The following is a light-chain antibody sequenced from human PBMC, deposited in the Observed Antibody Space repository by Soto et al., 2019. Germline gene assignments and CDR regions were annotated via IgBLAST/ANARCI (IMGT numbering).Light chain of an antibody. Sequence: DIQMTQAPSTLSVSVGDTSTISCRASQRMSGWLAWHQQKPGQXPNXXIYDASAWKRGVPPRFSGTGYGTEGTITISSLQSEDFEAYYCQQNHDWPLTFGRGTKVDIK. CDR2: DAS. V-gene: IGKV1-5*01. CDR3: QQNHDWPLT. J-gene: IGKJ4*01. CDR1: QRMSGW.